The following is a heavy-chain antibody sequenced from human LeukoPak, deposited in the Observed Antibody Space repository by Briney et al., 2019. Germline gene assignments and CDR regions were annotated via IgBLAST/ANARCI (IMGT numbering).Heavy chain of an antibody. Sequence: SETLSLTCTVSGGSISSYYWSWIRQPPGKGLEWIGYIYYSGSTNYNPSLKSRVTISVDTSKNQFSLKLSSVTAADTAVYYCARHGSSWSSYNWFDPWGQGTLVTVSS. CDR3: ARHGSSWSSYNWFDP. J-gene: IGHJ5*02. CDR2: IYYSGST. D-gene: IGHD6-13*01. CDR1: GGSISSYY. V-gene: IGHV4-59*08.